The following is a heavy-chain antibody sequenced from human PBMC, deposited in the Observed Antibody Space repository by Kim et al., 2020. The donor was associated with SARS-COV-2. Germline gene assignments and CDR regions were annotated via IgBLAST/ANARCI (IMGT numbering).Heavy chain of an antibody. Sequence: SETLSLTCTVSGGSISSSSYYWGWIRQPPGKGLEWIGSIYYSGSTYYNPSLKSRVTISVDTSKNQFSLKLSSVTAADTAVYYCARGYCTNGVCYLRPFDYWGQGTLVTVSS. CDR2: IYYSGST. V-gene: IGHV4-39*01. CDR3: ARGYCTNGVCYLRPFDY. CDR1: GGSISSSSYY. J-gene: IGHJ4*02. D-gene: IGHD2-8*01.